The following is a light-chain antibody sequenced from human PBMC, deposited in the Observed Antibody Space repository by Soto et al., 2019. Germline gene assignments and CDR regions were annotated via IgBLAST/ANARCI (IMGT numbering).Light chain of an antibody. CDR2: GAS. J-gene: IGKJ3*01. CDR1: QSVSSSY. Sequence: EIVLTQSPGTLSLSPGESATLSCRASQSVSSSYLAWYQQKPGQAPRLLIYGASSRATGIPDRFSGSGSGTDFTLTISRLEPEDFAVYYCKQYGSAPPLFTFGPGTKVDIK. V-gene: IGKV3-20*01. CDR3: KQYGSAPPLFT.